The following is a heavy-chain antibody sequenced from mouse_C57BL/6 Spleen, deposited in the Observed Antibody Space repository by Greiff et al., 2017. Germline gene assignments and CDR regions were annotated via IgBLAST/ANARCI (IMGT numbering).Heavy chain of an antibody. V-gene: IGHV1-61*01. Sequence: VQLQQPGAELVRPGSSVKLSCKASGYTFTSYWMDWVKQRPGQGLEWIGNIYPSDSETHYNQKFKDKATLTVDKSSSTAYMQLSSLTSEDSAVYYCARSEDFYWYFDVWGTGTTVTVSS. CDR1: GYTFTSYW. CDR2: IYPSDSET. CDR3: ARSEDFYWYFDV. J-gene: IGHJ1*03.